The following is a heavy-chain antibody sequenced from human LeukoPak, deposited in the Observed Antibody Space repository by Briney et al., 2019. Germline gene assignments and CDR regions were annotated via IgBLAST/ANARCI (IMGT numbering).Heavy chain of an antibody. D-gene: IGHD7-27*01. J-gene: IGHJ4*02. V-gene: IGHV3-15*01. Sequence: PGGSLRLSCAASGFTFSNAWMSWVRQAPGKGLEWVGRIKSKTDGGTTDYAAPVKGRFTFSRDDSKNTLYLRMNSLNTEDTAVYYCTTGPPNWGVFDYWGEGTLVTVSS. CDR2: IKSKTDGGTT. CDR1: GFTFSNAW. CDR3: TTGPPNWGVFDY.